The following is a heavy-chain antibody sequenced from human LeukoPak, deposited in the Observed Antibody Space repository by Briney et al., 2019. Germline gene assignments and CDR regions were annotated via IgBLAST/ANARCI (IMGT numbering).Heavy chain of an antibody. V-gene: IGHV3-23*01. Sequence: PGGSLRLSCAASGFTFSAFAMTWVRRAPGKGLEWVSTITDDGYNTYSADSVKGRITFSRDNSKNTLSLQLRSLRAEDTAVYYCAKDLSYTSGASDHWGQGTLVTVSS. CDR3: AKDLSYTSGASDH. D-gene: IGHD6-19*01. CDR1: GFTFSAFA. CDR2: ITDDGYNT. J-gene: IGHJ4*02.